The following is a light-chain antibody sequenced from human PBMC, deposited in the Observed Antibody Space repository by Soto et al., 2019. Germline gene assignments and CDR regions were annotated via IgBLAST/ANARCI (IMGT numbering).Light chain of an antibody. CDR3: HQYGSAPRT. CDR1: ESVASPN. V-gene: IGKV3-20*01. J-gene: IGKJ1*01. Sequence: EVVLTQSPATLSLSPGEAATLSCRASESVASPNLAWYQQKPGQAPRLLIYASSTRATGIPERFSGSGSGTGFTLTISRLEPEDFAVYHCHQYGSAPRTFGEGTKVDIK. CDR2: ASS.